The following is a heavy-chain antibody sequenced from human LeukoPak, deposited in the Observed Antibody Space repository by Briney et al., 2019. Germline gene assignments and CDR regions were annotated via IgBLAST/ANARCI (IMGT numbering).Heavy chain of an antibody. Sequence: PPGGSLRLSCAASGFTFSSYAMSWVRQAPGKGLEWVSGISGSVGRTYYADSVKGRFTISRDNSKTTLYLQMNSLRAEDTAVYYCAKYGYTTPANWFDPWGQGTLVTVSS. CDR1: GFTFSSYA. CDR3: AKYGYTTPANWFDP. V-gene: IGHV3-23*01. D-gene: IGHD5-12*01. CDR2: ISGSVGRT. J-gene: IGHJ5*02.